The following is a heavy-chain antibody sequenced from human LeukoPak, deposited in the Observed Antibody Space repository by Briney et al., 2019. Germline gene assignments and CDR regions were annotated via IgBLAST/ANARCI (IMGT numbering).Heavy chain of an antibody. V-gene: IGHV3-48*01. CDR2: ISSSSSTI. Sequence: PGGSLRLSCAASRFTFSSYSMNWVRQAPGKGLEWVSYISSSSSTIYYADSVKGRFTISRDNAKNSLYLQMNSLRAEDTAVYYCARSHSYCSSTSCFLAYYYYGMDVWGQGTTVTVSS. CDR1: RFTFSSYS. D-gene: IGHD2-2*01. J-gene: IGHJ6*02. CDR3: ARSHSYCSSTSCFLAYYYYGMDV.